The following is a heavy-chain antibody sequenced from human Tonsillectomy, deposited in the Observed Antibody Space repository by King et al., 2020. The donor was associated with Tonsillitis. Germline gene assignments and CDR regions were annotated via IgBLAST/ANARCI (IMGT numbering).Heavy chain of an antibody. D-gene: IGHD1-20*01. Sequence: VQLVESGGGVVQPGGSLRLSCAASGFTFDDYAMHWVRQAPGKGLEWVSLISGDGGSTYYADSVKGRFTISRDNSKNSLYLQMNSLRTEDTALYYCAKDASYTWNPKDYYYYMDVWGKGTTVTVSS. J-gene: IGHJ6*03. CDR1: GFTFDDYA. CDR3: AKDASYTWNPKDYYYYMDV. V-gene: IGHV3-43*02. CDR2: ISGDGGST.